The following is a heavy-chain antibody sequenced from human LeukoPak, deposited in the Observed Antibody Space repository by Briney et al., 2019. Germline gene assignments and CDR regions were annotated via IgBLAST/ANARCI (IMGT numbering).Heavy chain of an antibody. J-gene: IGHJ4*02. Sequence: SETLSLTCAVYGGSFSGYYWSWIRQPPGKGLEWIGEINHSGSTNYNPSLKSRVTISVDTSKNQFSLKLSSVTAADTAVYYCARGQYYYDSSGYTPTPFDYWGQGTLVTVSS. V-gene: IGHV4-34*01. D-gene: IGHD3-22*01. CDR1: GGSFSGYY. CDR3: ARGQYYYDSSGYTPTPFDY. CDR2: INHSGST.